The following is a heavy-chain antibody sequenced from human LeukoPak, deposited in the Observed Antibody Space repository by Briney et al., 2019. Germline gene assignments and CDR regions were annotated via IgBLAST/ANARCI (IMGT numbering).Heavy chain of an antibody. V-gene: IGHV3-72*01. CDR2: TRNKANSYTT. J-gene: IGHJ3*02. D-gene: IGHD2-2*01. Sequence: RGSLKLSCAASGFTFSDHYMDWVRQAPGKGLEWVGRTRNKANSYTTEYAASVKGRFTTSRADSENSLYLQMNSLKTEDTAVYYCARVRYCSSTTCRGAFDIWGQGTMVTVSS. CDR1: GFTFSDHY. CDR3: ARVRYCSSTTCRGAFDI.